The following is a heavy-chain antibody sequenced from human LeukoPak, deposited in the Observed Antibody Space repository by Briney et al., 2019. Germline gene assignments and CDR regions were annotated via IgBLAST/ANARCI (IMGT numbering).Heavy chain of an antibody. J-gene: IGHJ4*02. CDR2: TSGDGGET. CDR3: AKKAVSSSWTYFDY. Sequence: GGSLRLSCETSGFTFRNYGMSWVRQAPGKGLEWVSSTSGDGGETLYAESVKGRFTISRDNSKNTLYLQMNSLRAEDTAIYYCAKKAVSSSWTYFDYWGQGALVTVSS. D-gene: IGHD6-13*01. CDR1: GFTFRNYG. V-gene: IGHV3-23*01.